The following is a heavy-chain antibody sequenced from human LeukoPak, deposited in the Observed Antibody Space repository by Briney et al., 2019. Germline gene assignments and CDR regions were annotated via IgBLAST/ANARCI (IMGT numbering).Heavy chain of an antibody. Sequence: ASVKVSCKASGHTFTGYYMHWVRQAPGQGLEWMGWINPNSGGANYAQKFQGRVTMTRDTSISTAYMELNSLRFDDTAIYYCARDYGSGSYFGYWGQGTLVTVSS. CDR3: ARDYGSGSYFGY. V-gene: IGHV1-2*02. CDR2: INPNSGGA. D-gene: IGHD3-10*01. J-gene: IGHJ4*02. CDR1: GHTFTGYY.